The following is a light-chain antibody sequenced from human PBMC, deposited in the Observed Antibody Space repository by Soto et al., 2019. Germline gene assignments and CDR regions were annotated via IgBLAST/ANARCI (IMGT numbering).Light chain of an antibody. CDR1: QSVSSN. V-gene: IGKV3-15*01. J-gene: IGKJ5*01. Sequence: EIVMTQSPATLSVSTGERATLSCRASQSVSSNLAWYQQKPGQAPRILIYGASTRATGFPARFSGSGSGTEFTLTISSLQSEDFAVYYCQQYSSWPLTFGQGTRLEIK. CDR2: GAS. CDR3: QQYSSWPLT.